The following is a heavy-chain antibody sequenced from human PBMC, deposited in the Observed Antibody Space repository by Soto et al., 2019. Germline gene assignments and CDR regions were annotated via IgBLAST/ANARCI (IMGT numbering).Heavy chain of an antibody. D-gene: IGHD5-12*01. CDR2: IIPIFGTT. CDR1: GDIFSGYS. J-gene: IGHJ4*02. V-gene: IGHV1-69*06. Sequence: VASVKVSCKTSGDIFSGYSISWVRQAPGQGLGWMGGIIPIFGTTNYAQRFHGRVTITADKSTSTVYMELYSLKSEDTAVYYCARDLGSGYDPGDYWGQGTLVTVSS. CDR3: ARDLGSGYDPGDY.